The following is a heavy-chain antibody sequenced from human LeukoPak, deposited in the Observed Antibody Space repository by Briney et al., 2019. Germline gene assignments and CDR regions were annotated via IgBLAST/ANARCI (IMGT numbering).Heavy chain of an antibody. CDR1: GGSISTYY. Sequence: PSETLSLTCTVSGGSISTYYGNWIRQAPGKGLEWIGYIYYSGSTNYNPSLKSRVAMSVDTSRNQFSLKLSSVTAADTAVYYCASTYYYDSSGQYYFDYWGQGTLVTVSS. CDR2: IYYSGST. V-gene: IGHV4-59*12. CDR3: ASTYYYDSSGQYYFDY. D-gene: IGHD3-22*01. J-gene: IGHJ4*02.